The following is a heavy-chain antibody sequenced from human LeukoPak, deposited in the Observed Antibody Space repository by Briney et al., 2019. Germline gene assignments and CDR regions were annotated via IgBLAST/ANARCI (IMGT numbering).Heavy chain of an antibody. CDR3: ARGNYYDSSGYYNRYYFDY. CDR1: GGSISSYY. Sequence: SETLSLTCTVSGGSISSYYWSWIRQPPGKGLEWIGYIYYSGSTNYNPSLKSRVTISVDTSKNQFSLKLYSVTAADTAVYDCARGNYYDSSGYYNRYYFDYWGQGTLVTVSS. J-gene: IGHJ4*02. V-gene: IGHV4-59*01. CDR2: IYYSGST. D-gene: IGHD3-22*01.